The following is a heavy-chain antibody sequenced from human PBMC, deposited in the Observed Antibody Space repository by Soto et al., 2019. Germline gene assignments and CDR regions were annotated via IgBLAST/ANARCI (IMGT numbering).Heavy chain of an antibody. J-gene: IGHJ4*02. CDR2: IYYNGNT. D-gene: IGHD3-3*01. V-gene: IGHV4-59*01. Sequence: QVQLQESGPGLVKPSETLSLTCTVSGGSISTYYWTWIRQPPGKGLEWLGYIYYNGNTNYNPSLKSRGTICVETSKNQFSLRRRAVSAADTAVYYCARDGSRYDFWSGPYYFDSGGQGTLVTVSS. CDR1: GGSISTYY. CDR3: ARDGSRYDFWSGPYYFDS.